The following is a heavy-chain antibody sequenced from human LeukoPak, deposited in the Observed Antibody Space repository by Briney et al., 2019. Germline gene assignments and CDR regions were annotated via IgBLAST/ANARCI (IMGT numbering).Heavy chain of an antibody. Sequence: GGSLRLSCAASGFTFSSYAVSWVRQAPGKGLEWVSAIGGSGGSTYYADSVKGRFTISRDNSKNTLYLQMNSLRAEDTAVYYCAKDPQFVVVPAARLYYFDYWGQGTLVTVSS. CDR2: IGGSGGST. V-gene: IGHV3-23*01. CDR3: AKDPQFVVVPAARLYYFDY. D-gene: IGHD2-2*01. CDR1: GFTFSSYA. J-gene: IGHJ4*02.